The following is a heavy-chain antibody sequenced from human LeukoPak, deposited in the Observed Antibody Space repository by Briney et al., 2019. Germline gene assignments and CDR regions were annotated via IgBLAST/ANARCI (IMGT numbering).Heavy chain of an antibody. CDR2: INHSGST. Sequence: SETLSLTCAVYGGSFSGYYWSWIRQPPGKGLEWIGEINHSGSTNYNPSLKSRVTISVDTSKNQFSLKLNSVTAADTAVYFCARGPTVNNYYYGMDVWGQGTTVTVSS. D-gene: IGHD4-17*01. CDR1: GGSFSGYY. J-gene: IGHJ6*02. V-gene: IGHV4-34*01. CDR3: ARGPTVNNYYYGMDV.